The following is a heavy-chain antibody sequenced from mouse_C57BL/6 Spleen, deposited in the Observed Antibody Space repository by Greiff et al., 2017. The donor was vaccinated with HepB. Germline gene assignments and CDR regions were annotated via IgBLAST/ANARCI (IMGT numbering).Heavy chain of an antibody. J-gene: IGHJ1*03. V-gene: IGHV2-5*01. CDR2: IWRGGST. CDR1: GFSLTSYG. D-gene: IGHD2-3*01. CDR3: AKGDGYYVWYFDV. Sequence: VQLQQSGPGLVQPSHSLSITCTVSGFSLTSYGVHWVRQSPGKGLKWLGVIWRGGSTDYNAAFMSRLSITKDNSKSQVFFKMNSLRADDTAIYYCAKGDGYYVWYFDVWGTGTTVTVSS.